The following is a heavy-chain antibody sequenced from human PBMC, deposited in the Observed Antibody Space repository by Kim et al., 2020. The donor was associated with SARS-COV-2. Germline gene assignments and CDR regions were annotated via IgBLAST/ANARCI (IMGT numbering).Heavy chain of an antibody. CDR3: ARLVPNWNSYYYFGMYV. CDR1: GYSFTSYW. V-gene: IGHV5-51*01. Sequence: GESLKISCKGSGYSFTSYWIGWVRQMPGKGLEWMGIIYPGDSDTRYSPSFQGQVTIAADKSISTAYLQWSSLKASDTAMYYCARLVPNWNSYYYFGMYVWGQGTTVTVSS. CDR2: IYPGDSDT. D-gene: IGHD1-1*01. J-gene: IGHJ6*02.